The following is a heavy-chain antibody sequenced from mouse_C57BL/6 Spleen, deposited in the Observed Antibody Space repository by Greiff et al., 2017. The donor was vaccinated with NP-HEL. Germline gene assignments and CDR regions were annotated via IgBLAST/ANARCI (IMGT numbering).Heavy chain of an antibody. CDR2: IDPSDSYT. D-gene: IGHD1-1*01. CDR1: GYTFTSYW. J-gene: IGHJ2*01. V-gene: IGHV1-50*01. CDR3: AVITTVVGDY. Sequence: QVQLQQSGAELVKPGASVKLSCKASGYTFTSYWMQWVKQRPGQGLEWIGEIDPSDSYTNYNQKFKGKATLTVDTSSSTAYMQLSSLTSEDSAVYYCAVITTVVGDYWGQGTTLTVSS.